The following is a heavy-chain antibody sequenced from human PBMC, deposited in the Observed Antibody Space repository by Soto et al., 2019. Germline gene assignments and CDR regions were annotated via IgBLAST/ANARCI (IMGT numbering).Heavy chain of an antibody. CDR2: INHSGST. Sequence: QVQLQQWGAGLLKPSETLSLTCAVYGGSFSGYYWSWIRQPPGKGLEWVGEINHSGSTNYNPSLKSRVTISVDRSKKQFPLKLSSVTAADTAVYYCARGGYIWGSYRYIRGAFDIWGQGTMFTVSS. CDR1: GGSFSGYY. D-gene: IGHD3-16*02. V-gene: IGHV4-34*01. J-gene: IGHJ3*02. CDR3: ARGGYIWGSYRYIRGAFDI.